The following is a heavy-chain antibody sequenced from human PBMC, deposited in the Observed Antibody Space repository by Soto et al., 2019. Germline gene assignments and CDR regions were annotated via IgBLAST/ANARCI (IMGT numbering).Heavy chain of an antibody. J-gene: IGHJ5*02. CDR2: ISGSGFKK. D-gene: IGHD2-21*01. CDR3: AKNQGVELVPLATVDWFDP. Sequence: EVVLLESGGGLEQPGGSLRLSCAASGFIFENFGMSWVRQAPGKGLEWISSISGSGFKKYYADSVKGRFTISRDNSKRTGYLELNNLSAEDTAVYHCAKNQGVELVPLATVDWFDPWGQGSVGTVSS. CDR1: GFIFENFG. V-gene: IGHV3-23*01.